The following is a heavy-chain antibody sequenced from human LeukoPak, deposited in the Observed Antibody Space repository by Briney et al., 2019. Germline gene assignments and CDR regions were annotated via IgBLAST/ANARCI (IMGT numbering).Heavy chain of an antibody. CDR3: ARDQGGMVSY. CDR2: ISSYSGTI. J-gene: IGHJ4*02. Sequence: GGSLRLSCAASGFTFSTYIMNWVRQAPGKGLEWVSYISSYSGTIKYADSAKGRFTISRDNAKNSLYLQMNSLRAEDTAVYYCARDQGGMVSYWGQGTLVTVSS. D-gene: IGHD2-8*01. V-gene: IGHV3-48*01. CDR1: GFTFSTYI.